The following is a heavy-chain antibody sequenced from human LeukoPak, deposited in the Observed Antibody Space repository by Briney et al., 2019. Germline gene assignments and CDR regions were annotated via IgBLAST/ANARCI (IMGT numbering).Heavy chain of an antibody. CDR2: INPSGGST. D-gene: IGHD2-15*01. CDR3: ARGGCSGGSCCSRNTKYFDY. Sequence: ASETVSCTASGDTYTSYYMHWVRQAPGQGLEWMGIINPSGGSTSDAQKFQGRVTMTRDKSTSTVYMELSSLRSEDTAVYYCARGGCSGGSCCSRNTKYFDYWGQGTLVTVSS. V-gene: IGHV1-46*01. J-gene: IGHJ4*02. CDR1: GDTYTSYY.